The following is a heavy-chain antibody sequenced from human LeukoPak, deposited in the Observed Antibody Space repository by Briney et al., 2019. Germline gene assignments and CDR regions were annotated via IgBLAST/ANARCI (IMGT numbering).Heavy chain of an antibody. CDR1: GGTFSSYA. Sequence: SVKVSCKASGGTFSSYAISWVRQAPGQGPEWMGGIIPIFGTANYAQKFQGRVTITADESTSTAYMELSSLRSEDTAVYYCARNRGNYDFWSGYFDYWGQGTLVTVSS. J-gene: IGHJ4*02. CDR2: IIPIFGTA. CDR3: ARNRGNYDFWSGYFDY. D-gene: IGHD3-3*01. V-gene: IGHV1-69*13.